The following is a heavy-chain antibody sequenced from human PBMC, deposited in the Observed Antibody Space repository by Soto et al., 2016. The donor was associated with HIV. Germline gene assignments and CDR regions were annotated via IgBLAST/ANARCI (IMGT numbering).Heavy chain of an antibody. Sequence: EVQLVESGGSLVQPGGSLRLSCAPSGFSISYNYMSWVRQAPGKGLEWVSSVYVNGRTYYADSVKGRFTVSRDMSKNLIYLQMNSLRTEDTAVYFCARDNGRSLIQNWGRGTLVTVSS. V-gene: IGHV3-53*01. CDR2: VYVNGRT. CDR1: GFSISYNY. J-gene: IGHJ1*01. D-gene: IGHD1-26*01. CDR3: ARDNGRSLIQN.